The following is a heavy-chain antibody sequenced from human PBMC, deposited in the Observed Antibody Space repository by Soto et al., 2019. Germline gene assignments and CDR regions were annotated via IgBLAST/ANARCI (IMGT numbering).Heavy chain of an antibody. Sequence: EVQLVESGGGLVQPGGPLRLSWAASGLTFSRNGMHWVRQPQGKGLVWLSRINSDGTTTTYADSVKGRFTISRDNSKNTVYLQINNLRADDTAVYYCATVGTGSYNWFDPWGQGTLVTVSS. D-gene: IGHD6-13*01. CDR3: ATVGTGSYNWFDP. CDR1: GLTFSRNG. J-gene: IGHJ5*02. V-gene: IGHV3-74*01. CDR2: INSDGTTT.